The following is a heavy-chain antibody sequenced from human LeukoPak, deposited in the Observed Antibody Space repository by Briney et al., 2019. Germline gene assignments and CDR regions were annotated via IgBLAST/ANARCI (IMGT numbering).Heavy chain of an antibody. J-gene: IGHJ4*02. V-gene: IGHV4-59*01. D-gene: IGHD3-9*01. CDR1: GFTFSSYA. Sequence: GSPRLSCAASGFTFSSYAMSWIRQPPGKGLEWIGYIYYSGSTNYNPSLKSRVTISVKTSKNQFSLKLRSVTAADTAVYYCARVTGYTIEDYFDYWGQGTLVTVSS. CDR3: ARVTGYTIEDYFDY. CDR2: IYYSGST.